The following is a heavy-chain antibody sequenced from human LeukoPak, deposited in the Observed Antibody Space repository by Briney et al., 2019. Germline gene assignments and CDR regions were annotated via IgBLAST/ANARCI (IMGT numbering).Heavy chain of an antibody. CDR3: AYSSRLYFDY. CDR1: GFTFSTYS. CDR2: ISGSSSFI. J-gene: IGHJ4*02. V-gene: IGHV3-21*01. Sequence: GGSLRLSCAASGFTFSTYSMNWVRQAPGKGLEWVSSISGSSSFIYYADSVKGRFTIPRDNAKNSLYLQMNSLRAEDTAVYYCAYSSRLYFDYWGQGTLVTVSS. D-gene: IGHD6-13*01.